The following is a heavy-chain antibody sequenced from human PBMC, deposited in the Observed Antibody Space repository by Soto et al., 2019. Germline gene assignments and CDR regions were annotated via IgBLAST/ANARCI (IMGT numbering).Heavy chain of an antibody. D-gene: IGHD3-10*01. CDR3: AKGTMVRGVYPLDY. J-gene: IGHJ4*02. V-gene: IGHV3-23*01. CDR2: ISASGSSI. CDR1: GFTFSNYA. Sequence: EVQLLESGGGLVQPEGSLRLSRAVSGFTFSNYAMTWVRQAPGKGLEWVSGISASGSSIYEADSVKGRFTISRDNSKNTLYLQMNSLRAEDTAIYYCAKGTMVRGVYPLDYWGQGTLVTVSS.